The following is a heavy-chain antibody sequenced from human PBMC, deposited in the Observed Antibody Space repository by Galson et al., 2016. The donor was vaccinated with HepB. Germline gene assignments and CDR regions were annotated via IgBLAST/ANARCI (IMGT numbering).Heavy chain of an antibody. CDR1: GFTFSDYE. D-gene: IGHD2-15*01. V-gene: IGHV3-48*03. J-gene: IGHJ6*02. CDR3: ARVFAASDKNTGYYYYQGMDV. Sequence: SLRLSCAASGFTFSDYEMQWVRQAPGKGLEWVSYMSSSAGTKYYADSVKGRFTVSRDNAENSLSLQMNSLRAEDTAVYYCARVFAASDKNTGYYYYQGMDVWGQGTTVTVAS. CDR2: MSSSAGTK.